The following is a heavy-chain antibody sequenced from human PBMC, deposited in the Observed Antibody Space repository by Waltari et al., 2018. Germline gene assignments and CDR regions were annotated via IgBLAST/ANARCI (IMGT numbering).Heavy chain of an antibody. J-gene: IGHJ3*02. V-gene: IGHV1-69*01. Sequence: GGIIPIFGTANYAQKFQGRVTITADEATSTAYMELSSLRSEDTAVYYCARVNPNSGCGGDCFVFGSDAFDIWGQGTMVTVSS. D-gene: IGHD2-21*02. CDR2: IIPIFGTA. CDR3: ARVNPNSGCGGDCFVFGSDAFDI.